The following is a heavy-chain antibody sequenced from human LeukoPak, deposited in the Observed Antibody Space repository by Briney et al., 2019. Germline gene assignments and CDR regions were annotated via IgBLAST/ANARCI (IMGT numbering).Heavy chain of an antibody. CDR1: GFTFSSYW. Sequence: SLTLSCPPSGFTFSSYWMSWVRQAPPRGLAWVANIKQEGSEKYYLASLKGRFTISRDNAKNSLYLQMNSLRAEDTAVYYCARALGDYYYYYMDVWGKGTTVTVSS. CDR3: ARALGDYYYYYMDV. CDR2: IKQEGSEK. J-gene: IGHJ6*03. V-gene: IGHV3-7*01. D-gene: IGHD7-27*01.